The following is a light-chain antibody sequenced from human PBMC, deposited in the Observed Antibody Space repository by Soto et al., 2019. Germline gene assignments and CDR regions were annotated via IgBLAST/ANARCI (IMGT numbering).Light chain of an antibody. CDR3: LQDYAYPRT. J-gene: IGKJ1*01. CDR2: GTS. CDR1: QDIRND. V-gene: IGKV1-6*01. Sequence: AIVMTQSPSSLSASLGDRVTITCRASQDIRNDLGWDQQKPGTAPKLLIYGTSTLQSGVPSRFAGSGSGTDFTLTINSLQPGDFATYYCLQDYAYPRTFGQGTRVEVK.